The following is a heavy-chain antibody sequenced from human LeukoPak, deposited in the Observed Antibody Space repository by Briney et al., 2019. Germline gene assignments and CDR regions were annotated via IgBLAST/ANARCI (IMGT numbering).Heavy chain of an antibody. Sequence: GGSLRLSCAASGFTINTFNMNWVRQAPGKGLEWVSTIRGAGGGKYYADSVEGRFTISRDNFKNTLYLQMHYVTEEDAALYYCAKALSSGLSLFHYWGGGALLTVPS. CDR2: IRGAGGGK. CDR3: AKALSSGLSLFHY. CDR1: GFTINTFN. J-gene: IGHJ4*02. V-gene: IGHV3-23*01. D-gene: IGHD3-22*01.